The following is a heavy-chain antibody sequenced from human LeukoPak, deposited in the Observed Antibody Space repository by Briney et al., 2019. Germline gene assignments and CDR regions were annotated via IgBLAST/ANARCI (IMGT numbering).Heavy chain of an antibody. CDR2: ISSSSSTI. J-gene: IGHJ3*02. D-gene: IGHD3-22*01. V-gene: IGHV3-48*01. CDR1: GFAFSSYS. CDR3: ARDRGGYGAFDI. Sequence: QPGGSLRLSCAASGFAFSSYSMNWVRQAPGKGLEWVSYISSSSSTIYYADSVKGRFTISRDNAKNSLYLQMNSLRAEDTAVYYCARDRGGYGAFDIWGQGTMVTVSS.